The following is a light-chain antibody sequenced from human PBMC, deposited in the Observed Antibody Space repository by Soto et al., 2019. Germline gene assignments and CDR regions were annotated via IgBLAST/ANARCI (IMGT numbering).Light chain of an antibody. Sequence: QSVLTQPPSASGTPGQRVPISCSGSSSNIGSNTVNWYQQFPGTAPKLLIYSNNHRPSGVPDRFSGSKSDTSASLAISGLQSEDEADYYCSAWDDSLNAVVFGGGTKLTVL. J-gene: IGLJ2*01. CDR1: SSNIGSNT. CDR3: SAWDDSLNAVV. V-gene: IGLV1-44*01. CDR2: SNN.